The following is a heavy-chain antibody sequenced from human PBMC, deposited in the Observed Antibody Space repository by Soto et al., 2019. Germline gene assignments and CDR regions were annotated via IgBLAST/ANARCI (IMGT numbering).Heavy chain of an antibody. CDR2: IIPIFGTA. J-gene: IGHJ5*02. D-gene: IGHD3-22*01. CDR3: ARDRGPSSGYYPYWFDP. CDR1: GGTFSSYA. Sequence: ASVKVSCKASGGTFSSYAISWVRQAPGQGLEWMGEIIPIFGTANYAQKFQGRVTITADESTSTTYMELSSLRSEDTAVYYCARDRGPSSGYYPYWFDPWGQGTLVTVSS. V-gene: IGHV1-69*13.